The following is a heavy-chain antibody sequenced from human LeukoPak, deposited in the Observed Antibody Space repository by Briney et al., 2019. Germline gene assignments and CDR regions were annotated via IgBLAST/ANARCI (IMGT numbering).Heavy chain of an antibody. J-gene: IGHJ4*02. V-gene: IGHV4-39*07. D-gene: IGHD1-1*01. CDR1: GGSISSSSYY. Sequence: SETLSLTCAVSGGSISSSSYYWGWIRQPPGKGLEWIGSIYYSGSTYYNPSLKSRVTISVDTSNNQFSLRLSSVTAADTAVYYCARDSMFIQTGTTPGGQGTLVTVSS. CDR3: ARDSMFIQTGTTP. CDR2: IYYSGST.